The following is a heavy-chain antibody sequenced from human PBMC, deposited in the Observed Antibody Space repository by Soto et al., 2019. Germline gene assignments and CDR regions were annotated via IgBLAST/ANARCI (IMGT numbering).Heavy chain of an antibody. J-gene: IGHJ5*01. CDR3: ARGVVVPAAIDWLDP. CDR1: GGSISSGVYY. Sequence: TLXLTCTVSGGSISSGVYYWSWIRQHPGKGLEWIGYIYYSGSTYYNPSLKSRVTISVDTSKNQFSLKLSSVTAADTAVYYCARGVVVPAAIDWLDPWGQGTMVTVSS. CDR2: IYYSGST. D-gene: IGHD2-2*01. V-gene: IGHV4-31*03.